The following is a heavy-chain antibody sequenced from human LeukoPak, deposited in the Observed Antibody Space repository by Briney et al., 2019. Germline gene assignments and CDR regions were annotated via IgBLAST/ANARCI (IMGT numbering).Heavy chain of an antibody. CDR3: ARYLSVSYTAMVTGGPDAFDI. Sequence: GGSLRLSCAASGFTFSDYYMSWIRQAPGKGLEWVSYISSSGSTIYYADSVKGRFTVSRDNAKNSLYLQMNSLRAEDTAVYYCARYLSVSYTAMVTGGPDAFDIWGQGTMVTVSS. J-gene: IGHJ3*02. CDR1: GFTFSDYY. V-gene: IGHV3-11*04. D-gene: IGHD5-18*01. CDR2: ISSSGSTI.